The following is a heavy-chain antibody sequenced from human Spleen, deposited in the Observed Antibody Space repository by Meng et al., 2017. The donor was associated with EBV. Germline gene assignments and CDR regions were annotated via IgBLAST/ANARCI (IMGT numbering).Heavy chain of an antibody. D-gene: IGHD4-17*01. CDR3: ATQSRGDYGPFDY. CDR1: GDSVSSGSYY. Sequence: QLRASGPGLVKPSETLSLTCSVSGDSVSSGSYYWNWIRQPPGKGLEYIGYIFYGGSTNYNPYLKSRVTISVDPSKNQFSLKLSSVTAADTAVYYCATQSRGDYGPFDYWGQGALVTVSS. V-gene: IGHV4-61*01. CDR2: IFYGGST. J-gene: IGHJ4*02.